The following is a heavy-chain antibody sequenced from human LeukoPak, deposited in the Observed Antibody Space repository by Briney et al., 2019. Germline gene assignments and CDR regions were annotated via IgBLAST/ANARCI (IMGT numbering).Heavy chain of an antibody. J-gene: IGHJ4*02. Sequence: PGGSLRLSCAVSGITLSSYGMSWVRQAPGKGLEWVAGVSDSGGRTNYADSVKGRFTISRDNSKNTLYLQMNSLRAEDTAVYFCAKRGVVIRVILVGFHKEAYYFDSWGQGVVVTVSS. V-gene: IGHV3-23*01. CDR3: AKRGVVIRVILVGFHKEAYYFDS. D-gene: IGHD3-10*01. CDR2: VSDSGGRT. CDR1: GITLSSYG.